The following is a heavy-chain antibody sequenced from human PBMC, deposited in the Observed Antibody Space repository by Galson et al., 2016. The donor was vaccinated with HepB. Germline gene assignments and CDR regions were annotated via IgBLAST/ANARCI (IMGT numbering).Heavy chain of an antibody. CDR2: MSGSGRGT. J-gene: IGHJ2*01. CDR3: AKDRGLHHWFFDL. D-gene: IGHD2-15*01. Sequence: SLRLSCAASGFPTFTNFAMSWVRQAPGKGLEWVSTMSGSGRGTFYADSVKGRFTISRDNSKNTLYLQMNSLRAGDTAVYYCAKDRGLHHWFFDLWGRGTPVIVSS. V-gene: IGHV3-23*01. CDR1: GFPTFTNFA.